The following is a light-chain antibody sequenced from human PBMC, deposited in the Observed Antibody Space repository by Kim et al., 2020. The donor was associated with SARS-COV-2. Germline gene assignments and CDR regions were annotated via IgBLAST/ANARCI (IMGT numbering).Light chain of an antibody. CDR3: QNYDSGFPIT. CDR1: RAINNY. J-gene: IGKJ5*01. Sequence: SVGDRVTITCRASRAINNYLAWYQQKPGEIPKLLVYGASTLKSGVPSRFSGSGSGTDFTLTISTLQPEDVATYYCQNYDSGFPITFGQGTRLDIK. V-gene: IGKV1-27*01. CDR2: GAS.